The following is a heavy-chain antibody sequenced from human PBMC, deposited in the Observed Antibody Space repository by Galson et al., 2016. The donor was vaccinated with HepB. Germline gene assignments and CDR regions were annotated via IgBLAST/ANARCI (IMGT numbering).Heavy chain of an antibody. CDR3: AKGGDTRD. CDR1: GFTFSTYA. Sequence: SLRLSCAASGFTFSTYAMNWVRQVPGKGLEWVSLISGNGGTTYYADSVKGRFTISRDNAKSTVYLQMNSPGAEDTAVYYCAKGGDTRDWGQGTLVTVSS. CDR2: ISGNGGTT. J-gene: IGHJ4*02. D-gene: IGHD1-26*01. V-gene: IGHV3-23*01.